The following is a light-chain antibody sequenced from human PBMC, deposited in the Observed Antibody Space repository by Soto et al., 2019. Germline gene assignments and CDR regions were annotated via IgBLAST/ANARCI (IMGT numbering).Light chain of an antibody. CDR1: QSVSSSY. V-gene: IGKV3-20*01. Sequence: EIVLTQSPGTLSLSPGERATLSCRASQSVSSSYLVWYQQKPGQAPRLLIYGASSRATGIPDRFSGSGSGTDFTLTITRLEAEDFAVYYCQQYGSSPRTFGQGTKLEIQ. J-gene: IGKJ2*01. CDR2: GAS. CDR3: QQYGSSPRT.